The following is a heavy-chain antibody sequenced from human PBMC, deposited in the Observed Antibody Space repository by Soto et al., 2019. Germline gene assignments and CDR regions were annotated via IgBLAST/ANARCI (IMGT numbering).Heavy chain of an antibody. Sequence: EVHLLESGGGLVQPGGSLRLSCAASGLNFSTNAMHWVRQTPGKGLEWVSTLSGSGGRTFYAASVKGRFTISRDNSKDTLYLEMNSLSPDDTAIYYCAKVPSVRSGWYEYFQNWGQGTLVTVSS. J-gene: IGHJ1*01. CDR1: GLNFSTNA. V-gene: IGHV3-23*01. CDR2: LSGSGGRT. CDR3: AKVPSVRSGWYEYFQN. D-gene: IGHD6-19*01.